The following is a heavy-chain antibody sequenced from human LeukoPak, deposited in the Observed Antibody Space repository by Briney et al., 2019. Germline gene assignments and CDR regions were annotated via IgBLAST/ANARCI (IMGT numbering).Heavy chain of an antibody. CDR1: GGSFSGYY. V-gene: IGHV4-34*01. CDR3: ARRSSWYSYYGMDV. CDR2: INHSGST. J-gene: IGHJ6*02. Sequence: PSETLSLTCAVYGGSFSGYYWSWIRQPPGKGLEWIGEINHSGSTNYNPSLKSRVTISVDTSKNQFSLKLSSVTAADTAVYYCARRSSWYSYYGMDVWGQGTTVTVSS. D-gene: IGHD6-13*01.